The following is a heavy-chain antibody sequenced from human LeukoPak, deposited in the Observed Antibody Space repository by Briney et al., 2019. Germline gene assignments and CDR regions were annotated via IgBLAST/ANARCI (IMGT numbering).Heavy chain of an antibody. CDR1: GFTFDDYG. D-gene: IGHD3-10*01. J-gene: IGHJ5*02. V-gene: IGHV3-20*04. Sequence: GGSLKLSCAASGFTFDDYGMSWVRQAPGKGLEWVSVINWNGGSTSYADSVKGRFTISRDNAKNSLYLQMNSLRAEDTAVYYCASARGVTWFDPWGQGTLVTVSS. CDR2: INWNGGST. CDR3: ASARGVTWFDP.